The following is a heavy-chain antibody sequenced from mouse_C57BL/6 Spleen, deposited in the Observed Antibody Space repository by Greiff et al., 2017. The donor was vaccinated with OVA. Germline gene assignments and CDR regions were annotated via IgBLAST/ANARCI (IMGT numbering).Heavy chain of an antibody. Sequence: VEPGASVKISCKASGYAFSSSWMNWVKQRPGKGLEWIGRIYPGDGDTNYNGKFKGKATLTADKSSSTAYMQLSSLTSEDSAVYFCAREGPLYAMDYWGQGTSVTVSS. CDR3: AREGPLYAMDY. J-gene: IGHJ4*01. CDR2: IYPGDGDT. V-gene: IGHV1-82*01. CDR1: GYAFSSSW. D-gene: IGHD3-3*01.